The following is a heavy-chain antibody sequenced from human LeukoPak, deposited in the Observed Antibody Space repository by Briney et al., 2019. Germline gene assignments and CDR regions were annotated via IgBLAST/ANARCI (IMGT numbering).Heavy chain of an antibody. CDR1: GFTFSSYP. V-gene: IGHV3-23*01. CDR2: ISGDGRST. J-gene: IGHJ3*02. D-gene: IGHD3-9*01. Sequence: GESLRLSCAASGFTFSSYPMTWVRQAPGKGLEWVSSISGDGRSTYYADSVKGRFTISRDNSKSTLYLQMNSLRAEDTAVYYCAKGDTICGFDIWGQGTMVTVSS. CDR3: AKGDTICGFDI.